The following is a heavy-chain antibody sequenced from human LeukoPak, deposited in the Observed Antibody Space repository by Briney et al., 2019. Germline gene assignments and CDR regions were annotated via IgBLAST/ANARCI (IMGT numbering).Heavy chain of an antibody. J-gene: IGHJ3*02. Sequence: GGSLRLSCGACVFTFNDYWMTWVRQAPGKGLEWVANIKQDGSEKYYVDSVKGRFTISRDNAKNSLYLQMNSLRAEDTAVYYCARAFSSGWLDAFDIWGQGTMVTVSS. CDR3: ARAFSSGWLDAFDI. D-gene: IGHD6-19*01. CDR1: VFTFNDYW. V-gene: IGHV3-7*01. CDR2: IKQDGSEK.